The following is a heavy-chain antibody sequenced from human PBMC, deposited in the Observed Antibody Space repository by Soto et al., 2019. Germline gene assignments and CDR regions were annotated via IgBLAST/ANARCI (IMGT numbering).Heavy chain of an antibody. CDR3: GKDPNGDYVGGFEF. CDR1: GFTFSNYA. J-gene: IGHJ3*01. D-gene: IGHD4-17*01. CDR2: ISAGGGST. Sequence: GGSLRLSCATSGFTFSNYAMSWVRQAPGKGLEWVSGISAGGGSTYYAGSVKGRFTISGDNSRNTLSLQMNSLRADDTAVYYCGKDPNGDYVGGFEFWGQGTMVTVSS. V-gene: IGHV3-23*01.